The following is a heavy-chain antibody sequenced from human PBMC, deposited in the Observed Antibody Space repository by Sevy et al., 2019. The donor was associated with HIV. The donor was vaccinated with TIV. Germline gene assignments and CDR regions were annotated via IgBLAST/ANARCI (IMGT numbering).Heavy chain of an antibody. D-gene: IGHD5-18*01. CDR2: IKSKTDGGTK. J-gene: IGHJ6*02. CDR3: TTGGYSYGSEYYYYYGMDV. Sequence: GGSLRLSCAASGFTFSNAWMSWVRQAPGKGLEWVGHIKSKTDGGTKDYAAPVKGRFTISRDDSKNTLYLQMNSLKTXXXAVYYCTTGGYSYGSEYYYYYGMDVWGQGTTVTVSS. V-gene: IGHV3-15*01. CDR1: GFTFSNAW.